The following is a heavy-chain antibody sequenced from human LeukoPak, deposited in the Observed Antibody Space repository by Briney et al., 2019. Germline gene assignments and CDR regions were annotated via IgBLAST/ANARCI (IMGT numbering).Heavy chain of an antibody. J-gene: IGHJ4*02. Sequence: NPSETLSLTCAVSGDSISNSHWWSWDRQPPGKGLDWIGEIYHSGSTNYNPSLKCRVTISVDKSKNQLSLKLSPVTAADTAVYYCARLLEGNYFDYWGQGTLVTVSS. CDR3: ARLLEGNYFDY. V-gene: IGHV4-4*02. CDR2: IYHSGST. CDR1: GDSISNSHW. D-gene: IGHD1-1*01.